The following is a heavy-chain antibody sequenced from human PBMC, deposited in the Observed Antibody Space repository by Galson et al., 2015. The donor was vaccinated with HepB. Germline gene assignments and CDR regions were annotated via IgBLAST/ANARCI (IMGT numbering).Heavy chain of an antibody. CDR2: IWYDGSNK. CDR3: ARGEVLRLLEWLGHDDPVIDY. D-gene: IGHD3-3*01. CDR1: GFTFSSYG. Sequence: SLRLSCAASGFTFSSYGMHWVRQAPGKGLEWVAVIWYDGSNKYYADSVKGRFTISRDNSKNTLYLQMNSLRAEDTAVYYCARGEVLRLLEWLGHDDPVIDYWGQGTLVTVSS. J-gene: IGHJ4*02. V-gene: IGHV3-33*01.